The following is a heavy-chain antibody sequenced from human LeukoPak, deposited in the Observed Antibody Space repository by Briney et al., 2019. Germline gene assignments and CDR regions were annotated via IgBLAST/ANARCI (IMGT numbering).Heavy chain of an antibody. D-gene: IGHD2-21*01. CDR2: FDPEKGET. V-gene: IGHV1-24*01. J-gene: IGHJ4*02. Sequence: GASVKVSCKVSGYTLTELAMHWVRQAPGKGLDWIGGFDPEKGETIYTQQLQGRLTMTEDTSTDTAYMELSSLTSEDTAVYYCATPLGPLGLIPYYFDYWGQGTPVTVSS. CDR3: ATPLGPLGLIPYYFDY. CDR1: GYTLTELA.